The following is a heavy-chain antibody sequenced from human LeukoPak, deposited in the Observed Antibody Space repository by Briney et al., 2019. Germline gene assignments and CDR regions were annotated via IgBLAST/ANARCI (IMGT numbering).Heavy chain of an antibody. CDR3: AKDSDYYGSESRFDY. Sequence: GGSPRLSCAASGFTFSSYGMHWVRQAPGKGLEWVAVISYDGSNKYYADSVKGRFTISRDNSKNTLYLQMNSLRAEDTAVYYCAKDSDYYGSESRFDYWGQGTPVSVSS. V-gene: IGHV3-30*18. CDR1: GFTFSSYG. J-gene: IGHJ4*02. CDR2: ISYDGSNK. D-gene: IGHD3-10*01.